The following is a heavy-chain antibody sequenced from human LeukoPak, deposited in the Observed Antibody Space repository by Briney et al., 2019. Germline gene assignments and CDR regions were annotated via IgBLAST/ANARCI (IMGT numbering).Heavy chain of an antibody. V-gene: IGHV1-2*02. CDR1: GYTFTGYY. D-gene: IGHD2-15*01. Sequence: GASVKVSCKASGYTFTGYYMHWVRQAPGQGLEWMGWINPNSGGTNYAQKFQGRVTITTDESTSTAYMELSSLRSEDTAVYYCARALAWDVVVVAATRPYNWFDPWGQGTLVTVSS. J-gene: IGHJ5*02. CDR2: INPNSGGT. CDR3: ARALAWDVVVVAATRPYNWFDP.